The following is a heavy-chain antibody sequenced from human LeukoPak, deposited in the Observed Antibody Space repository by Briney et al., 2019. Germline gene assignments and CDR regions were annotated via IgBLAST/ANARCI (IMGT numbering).Heavy chain of an antibody. Sequence: GGSLRLSCAASGFTVSSNYMSWVRQAPGKGLEWASVIYSGGSTYYADSVKGRFTISRDNSKNTLYLQMNSLRAEDTAVYYCARGALRFLEWLFDFDYWGQGTLVTVSS. J-gene: IGHJ4*02. CDR1: GFTVSSNY. V-gene: IGHV3-66*01. D-gene: IGHD3-3*01. CDR3: ARGALRFLEWLFDFDY. CDR2: IYSGGST.